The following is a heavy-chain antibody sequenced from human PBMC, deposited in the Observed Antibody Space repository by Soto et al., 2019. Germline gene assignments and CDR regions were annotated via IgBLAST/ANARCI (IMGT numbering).Heavy chain of an antibody. CDR2: ISGRGSI. D-gene: IGHD6-13*01. V-gene: IGHV3-23*01. CDR3: ARVAPEYSSTPRRFDS. Sequence: PGGSLRLSCAASGLTFSISAMSWVRQAPGKGLEWVGGISGRGSIYYADSVKGRFTISRDNSKNTLHLQMNSLKVADTALYYCARVAPEYSSTPRRFDSWGQGTQVTVSS. CDR1: GLTFSISA. J-gene: IGHJ4*02.